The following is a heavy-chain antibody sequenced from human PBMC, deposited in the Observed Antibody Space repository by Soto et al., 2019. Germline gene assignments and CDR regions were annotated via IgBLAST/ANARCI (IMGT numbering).Heavy chain of an antibody. D-gene: IGHD3-22*01. V-gene: IGHV1-46*01. J-gene: IGHJ4*02. CDR1: GYSFTNYY. Sequence: ASVKVSCKASGYSFTNYYMHWVRQAPGQGLEWMGTINAGGGNTNYAQKFQERVTITRDMSTSTAYMELSSLRSEDTAVYYCAASYDSSGYYYPDFDYWGQGTLVTVSS. CDR2: INAGGGNT. CDR3: AASYDSSGYYYPDFDY.